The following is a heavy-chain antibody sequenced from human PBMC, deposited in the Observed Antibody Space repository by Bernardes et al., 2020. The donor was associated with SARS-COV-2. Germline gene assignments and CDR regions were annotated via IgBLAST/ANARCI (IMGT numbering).Heavy chain of an antibody. J-gene: IGHJ4*02. Sequence: ASAKVACKTSGYTLTDLSMDWVRQAPGKGLEWMGGFDPEDGETIYAQKFQGRVTMTEDTSTDTAYMELSSLRSEDTAVYYCATEPAYLGTNSFDYWGQGTLVTVSS. V-gene: IGHV1-24*01. CDR2: FDPEDGET. CDR1: GYTLTDLS. CDR3: ATEPAYLGTNSFDY. D-gene: IGHD1-26*01.